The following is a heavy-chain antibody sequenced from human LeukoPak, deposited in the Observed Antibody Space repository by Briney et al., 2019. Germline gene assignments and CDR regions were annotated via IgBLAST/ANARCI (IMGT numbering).Heavy chain of an antibody. CDR1: GFTFSSHA. CDR2: TAYDGGDI. J-gene: IGHJ4*02. Sequence: GGSLRLSCEASGFTFSSHAMHWVRQAPGKGLAWVAVTAYDGGDIHYADSVEGRFTISRDNSKNTLYLQMNSLRAEDTAVYLCARASAYDTSGYYYYFDHWGQGTLVTVSS. V-gene: IGHV3-30*04. CDR3: ARASAYDTSGYYYYFDH. D-gene: IGHD3-22*01.